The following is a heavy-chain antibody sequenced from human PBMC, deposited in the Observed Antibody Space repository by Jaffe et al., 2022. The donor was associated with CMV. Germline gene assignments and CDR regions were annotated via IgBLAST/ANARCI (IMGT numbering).Heavy chain of an antibody. J-gene: IGHJ4*02. CDR3: ARPRSGDTAMGNFDY. CDR2: INPNSGGT. V-gene: IGHV1-2*02. D-gene: IGHD5-18*01. Sequence: QVQLVQSGAEVKKPGASVKVSCKASGYTFTGYYMHWVRQAPGQGLEWMGWINPNSGGTNYAQKFQGRVTMTRDTSISTAYMELSRLRSDDTAVYYCARPRSGDTAMGNFDYWGQGTLVTVSS. CDR1: GYTFTGYY.